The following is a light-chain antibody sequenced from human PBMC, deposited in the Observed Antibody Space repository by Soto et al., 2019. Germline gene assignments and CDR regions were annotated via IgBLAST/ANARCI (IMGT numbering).Light chain of an antibody. V-gene: IGKV1-9*01. J-gene: IGKJ2*01. Sequence: DIQLTQSPSFLSASVGDRVTITCRASQGISSYLAWYQQKPGKAPKLLIYAASTLQSGVPSRFSGSGSGTEFTLTISSQQPEDFATYYCQQLNSYPRGTFGQGTKLEIK. CDR3: QQLNSYPRGT. CDR2: AAS. CDR1: QGISSY.